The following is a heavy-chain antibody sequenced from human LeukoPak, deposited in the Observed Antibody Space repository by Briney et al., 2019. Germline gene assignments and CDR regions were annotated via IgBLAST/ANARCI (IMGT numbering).Heavy chain of an antibody. CDR2: IYYSGST. J-gene: IGHJ4*02. CDR1: GGSVSTGSYY. D-gene: IGHD3-22*01. V-gene: IGHV4-61*01. Sequence: SETLSLTCTVSGGSVSTGSYYWSWIRQPPGKGLEWIGYIYYSGSTYYNPSLKSRVTISVDTSKNQFSLKLSSVTAADTAVYYCARPAPNYYDSKDYWGQGTLVTVSS. CDR3: ARPAPNYYDSKDY.